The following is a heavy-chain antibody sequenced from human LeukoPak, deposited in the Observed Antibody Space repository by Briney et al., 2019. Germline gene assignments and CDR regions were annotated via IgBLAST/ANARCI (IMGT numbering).Heavy chain of an antibody. V-gene: IGHV4-39*07. J-gene: IGHJ3*02. CDR2: IYYSGST. D-gene: IGHD1-26*01. CDR3: ARDVIVDWQWTTLHGDAFDI. Sequence: SETLSLTCTVSGGSISSSSYYWGWIRQPPGKGLEWIGSIYYSGSTYYNPSLKSRVTISVDTSKNQFSLKLSSVTAADTAVYYCARDVIVDWQWTTLHGDAFDIWGQGTMVTVSS. CDR1: GGSISSSSYY.